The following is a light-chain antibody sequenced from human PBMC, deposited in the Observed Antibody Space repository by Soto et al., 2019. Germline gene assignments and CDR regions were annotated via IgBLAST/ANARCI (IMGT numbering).Light chain of an antibody. V-gene: IGKV3-15*01. CDR3: QQYNSWPRT. J-gene: IGKJ4*01. CDR1: QSVRSN. CDR2: GAS. Sequence: EVVMTQSPATVSVSPGASATLSCRASQSVRSNLAWYQQRPGQAPRLLISGASSRATGVPARFSGSVSGTEFTLTITSMQSEDFAVDYCQQYNSWPRTFGGGTKVEI.